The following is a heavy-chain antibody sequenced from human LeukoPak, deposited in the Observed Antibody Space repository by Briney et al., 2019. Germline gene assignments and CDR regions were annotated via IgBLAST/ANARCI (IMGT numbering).Heavy chain of an antibody. V-gene: IGHV4-38-2*02. CDR2: IYHSGST. CDR1: GYSISSGYY. J-gene: IGHJ4*02. CDR3: ARGGVWFPFDY. Sequence: TSETLSLTCTVSGYSISSGYYWGWVRQPPGKGLEWIRSIYHSGSTYYNPSLKSRVTISVDTSKNQFSLKLSSVTAADTAVYYCARGGVWFPFDYWGQGTLVTVSS. D-gene: IGHD3-10*01.